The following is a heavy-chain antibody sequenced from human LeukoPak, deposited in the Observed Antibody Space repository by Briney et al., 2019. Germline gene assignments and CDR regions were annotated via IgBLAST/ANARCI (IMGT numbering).Heavy chain of an antibody. CDR1: GGTFSSYA. CDR2: IIPSFGTA. D-gene: IGHD2-2*01. J-gene: IGHJ6*03. V-gene: IGHV1-69*13. Sequence: ASVKVSCKASGGTFSSYAISWVRQAPGQGLEWMGGIIPSFGTANYAQKFQGRVTITADESTSTAYMELSSLRSEDTAVYYCARLGYCSSTSCYGYYYYYMDVWGKGTTVTVSS. CDR3: ARLGYCSSTSCYGYYYYYMDV.